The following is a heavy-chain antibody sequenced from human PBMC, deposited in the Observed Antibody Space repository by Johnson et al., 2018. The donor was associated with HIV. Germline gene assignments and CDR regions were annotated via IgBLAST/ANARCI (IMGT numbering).Heavy chain of an antibody. Sequence: QVQLVESGGGLVKPGGSLRLSCAASGFTFSDSSMNWIRQAPGKGLEWVSYITPSGTTIYNADSVKGRFTISRDNAKKSLYLQMTSLRAEDTAMYYCAKRRVACDGAFDVWGQRKMVIVSS. V-gene: IGHV3-11*04. CDR1: GFTFSDSS. D-gene: IGHD5-12*01. CDR2: ITPSGTTI. J-gene: IGHJ3*01. CDR3: AKRRVACDGAFDV.